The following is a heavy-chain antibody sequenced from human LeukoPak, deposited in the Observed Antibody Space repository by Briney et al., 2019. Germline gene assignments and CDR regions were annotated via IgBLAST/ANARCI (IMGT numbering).Heavy chain of an antibody. V-gene: IGHV5-51*01. CDR2: IYPVDSDT. D-gene: IGHD3-10*01. CDR1: GYSFTSYW. J-gene: IGHJ4*02. Sequence: GEPLQISCKGSGYSFTSYWIGWVRQMPGKGLEWMGIIYPVDSDTRYSPSFQGQPTLSTDQSISTAYLQASRLKASDTAMYYCVRHLWDANVEILYYFDYWGRGTLVTVSS. CDR3: VRHLWDANVEILYYFDY.